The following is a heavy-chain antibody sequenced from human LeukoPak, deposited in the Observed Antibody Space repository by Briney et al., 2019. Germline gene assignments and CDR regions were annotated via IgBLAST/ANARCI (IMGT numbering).Heavy chain of an antibody. CDR3: ARRGDSSDYWYFDL. D-gene: IGHD3-22*01. V-gene: IGHV3-20*04. CDR1: GFTFDDYG. Sequence: GGSLRLSCGASGFTFDDYGMSWVRQGLGKGLEWVSGINWNGGRTGYADSVKGRFTMSRDNAKNFLYLQMNSLRAEDTAFYYCARRGDSSDYWYFDLWGRGTLVTASS. CDR2: INWNGGRT. J-gene: IGHJ2*01.